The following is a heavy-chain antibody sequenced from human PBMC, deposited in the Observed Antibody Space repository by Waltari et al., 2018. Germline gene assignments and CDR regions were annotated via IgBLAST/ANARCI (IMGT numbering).Heavy chain of an antibody. CDR2: IYYTGST. Sequence: QVQLQESGPGLVKPSETLSLICNVSGASISSSYWRWVRQPPGKGLEWIGHIYYTGSTSYNPSLKSRVTISVDTSKNHLSMKLTSVTTADTAVYYCARGRAIDPWGQGTLVTVSS. CDR1: GASISSSY. J-gene: IGHJ5*02. V-gene: IGHV4-59*01. CDR3: ARGRAIDP.